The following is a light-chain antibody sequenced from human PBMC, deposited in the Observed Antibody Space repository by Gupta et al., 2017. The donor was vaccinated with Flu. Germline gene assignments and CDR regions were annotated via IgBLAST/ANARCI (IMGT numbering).Light chain of an antibody. Sequence: DIQMTQSPSSLSASVGDTVTIACRASQSVNGYLNWYQQKPGKAPRLLIYTAYILQSGVPSRFSGSGSATDFTLTISSLQPEDFATYYCQQTVSIPRTFGQGTKVELK. CDR1: QSVNGY. V-gene: IGKV1-39*01. J-gene: IGKJ1*01. CDR3: QQTVSIPRT. CDR2: TAY.